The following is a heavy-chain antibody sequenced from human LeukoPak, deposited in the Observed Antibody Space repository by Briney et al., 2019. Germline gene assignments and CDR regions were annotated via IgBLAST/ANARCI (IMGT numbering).Heavy chain of an antibody. Sequence: GGSLRLSCAASGFTFSSYAMSWVRQAPGKGLDWVSAISGSGGSTYYADSAKGRFTISRDNSKNTLYLQMNSLRAEDTAVYYCAKDHYYGSGRKWGNFDYWGQGTLVTVSS. V-gene: IGHV3-23*01. CDR2: ISGSGGST. D-gene: IGHD3-10*01. CDR1: GFTFSSYA. J-gene: IGHJ4*02. CDR3: AKDHYYGSGRKWGNFDY.